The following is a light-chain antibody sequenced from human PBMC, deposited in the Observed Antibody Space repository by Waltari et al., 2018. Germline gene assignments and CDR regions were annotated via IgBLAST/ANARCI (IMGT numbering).Light chain of an antibody. CDR2: DVT. CDR1: SSDVGAYDY. V-gene: IGLV2-8*01. J-gene: IGLJ2*01. Sequence: QSALTQPPSVSGSPGQSVTMSCTGTSSDVGAYDYVSWFQQHAGKAPKFIIYDVTTRPPGVPDRCSGSKSGNTASLTVSGLHAEDEADYYCASHAGSRVVFGGGTKLTVL. CDR3: ASHAGSRVV.